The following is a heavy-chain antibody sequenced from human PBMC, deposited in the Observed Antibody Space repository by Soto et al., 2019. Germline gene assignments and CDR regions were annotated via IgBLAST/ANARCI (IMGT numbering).Heavy chain of an antibody. D-gene: IGHD3-22*01. V-gene: IGHV3-33*01. Sequence: QVQLVESGGGVVQPGRSLRLSCAASGFTFSSYGMHWVRRAPGKGLEWVAVIWYDGSNKYYADSVKGRFTISRDNSKNTLYLQMNSLRAEDTAVYYCARDVDYYDSSGYSDWGQGTLVTVSS. CDR1: GFTFSSYG. CDR3: ARDVDYYDSSGYSD. CDR2: IWYDGSNK. J-gene: IGHJ4*02.